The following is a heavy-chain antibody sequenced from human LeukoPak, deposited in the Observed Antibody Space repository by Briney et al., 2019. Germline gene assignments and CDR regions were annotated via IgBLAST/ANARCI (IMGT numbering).Heavy chain of an antibody. CDR1: GHTYSSYD. D-gene: IGHD6-13*01. J-gene: IGHJ4*02. Sequence: ASVKLSCTASGHTYSSYDMHWVRQAPGKGLEFMGCINPNSGGRNYAHKFQDRVTMTRDTSINTAYMELSNLRSDDTAVYFCARELDVAAAGTLDYWGQGTLVTVSS. CDR2: INPNSGGR. CDR3: ARELDVAAAGTLDY. V-gene: IGHV1-2*02.